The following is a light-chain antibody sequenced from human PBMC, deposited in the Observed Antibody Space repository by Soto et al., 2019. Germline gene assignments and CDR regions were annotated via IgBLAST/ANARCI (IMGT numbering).Light chain of an antibody. V-gene: IGKV1-39*01. CDR3: QQHYSYPYT. CDR1: QTISNH. J-gene: IGKJ2*01. CDR2: AAS. Sequence: DVLMTQSPSSLSASVGDRATITCRARQTISNHLNWYQQKPGKAPELLIYAASSLEGGVPSRFSGSGSGTDFTLTISSLQPEDFATYYCQQHYSYPYTFGQGTKLEVK.